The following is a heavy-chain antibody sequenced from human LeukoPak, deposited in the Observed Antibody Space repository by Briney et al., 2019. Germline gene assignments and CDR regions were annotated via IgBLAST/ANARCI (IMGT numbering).Heavy chain of an antibody. V-gene: IGHV1-18*01. CDR1: GYTFTSYG. J-gene: IGHJ4*02. CDR2: ISAYNGNT. CDR3: AREAVVVVAATGQFDY. D-gene: IGHD2-15*01. Sequence: ASVKVSCKASGYTFTSYGISWVRQAPGQGLEWMGWISAYNGNTNYAQKLQGRVTITADESTSTAYMELSSLRSEDTAVYYCAREAVVVVAATGQFDYWGQGTLVTVSS.